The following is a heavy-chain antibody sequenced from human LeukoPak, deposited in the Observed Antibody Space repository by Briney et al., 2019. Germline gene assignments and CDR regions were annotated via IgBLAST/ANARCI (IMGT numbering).Heavy chain of an antibody. CDR2: ISAYNGNT. J-gene: IGHJ4*02. CDR3: ARVGPSVAGRGAPDY. D-gene: IGHD6-19*01. CDR1: GGTFSSYA. V-gene: IGHV1-18*01. Sequence: GASAKVSCKAPGGTFSSYAISWVRQAPGQGLEWMGWISAYNGNTNYAQKLQGRVTMTTDTSTSTAYMELRSLRSDDTAVYYCARVGPSVAGRGAPDYWGQGTLVTVSS.